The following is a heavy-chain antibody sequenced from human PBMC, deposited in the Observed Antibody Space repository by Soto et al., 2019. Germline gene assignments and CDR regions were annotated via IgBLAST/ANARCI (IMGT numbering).Heavy chain of an antibody. Sequence: QVQLVQSGPEVKRPGSSVKVSCEASGLTYSSHVISWVRQAPGQGLEWMGGIIPLFGIPNYAQKFQGRLTITADKSTSTAYMELCSLRSEDTAVYYCARGVVDTNVVFKWFDPWGQGTLVTVSS. D-gene: IGHD2-15*01. J-gene: IGHJ5*02. CDR2: IIPLFGIP. V-gene: IGHV1-69*17. CDR1: GLTYSSHV. CDR3: ARGVVDTNVVFKWFDP.